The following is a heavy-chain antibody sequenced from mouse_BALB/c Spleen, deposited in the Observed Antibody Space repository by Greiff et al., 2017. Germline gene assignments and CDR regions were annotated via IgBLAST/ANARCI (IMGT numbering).Heavy chain of an antibody. CDR3: ATSPFAY. CDR1: GFNIKDYY. Sequence: VHVKQSGAELVRPGALVKLSCKASGFNIKDYYMHWVKQRPEQGLEWIGWIDPENGNTIYDPKFQGKASITADTSSNTAYLQLSSLTSEDTAVYYCATSPFAYWGQGTLVTVSA. V-gene: IGHV14-1*02. J-gene: IGHJ3*01. CDR2: IDPENGNT.